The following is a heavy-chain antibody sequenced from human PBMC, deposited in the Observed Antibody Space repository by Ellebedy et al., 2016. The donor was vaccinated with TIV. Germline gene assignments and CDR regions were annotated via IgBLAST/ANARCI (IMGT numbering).Heavy chain of an antibody. V-gene: IGHV1-2*02. D-gene: IGHD4-17*01. Sequence: AASVKVSCKASGYTFINHGISWVRQAPGQGLEWMGWINPKTGDTSYAPKFQGRVSMTRDTSITTAYMEVTSLRSDDSAVYYCVRVRLSTVTTLNYWGQGTLVSVSA. CDR3: VRVRLSTVTTLNY. CDR2: INPKTGDT. CDR1: GYTFINHG. J-gene: IGHJ4*02.